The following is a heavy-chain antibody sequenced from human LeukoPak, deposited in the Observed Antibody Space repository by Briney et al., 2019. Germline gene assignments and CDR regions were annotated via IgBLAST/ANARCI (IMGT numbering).Heavy chain of an antibody. CDR2: IIPILGIA. Sequence: SVKVSCKASGGTFSSYAISWVRQAPGQGLEWMGRIIPILGIANYAQKFQGRVTITVDKSTSTAYMELSSLRSEDTAVYYCARAPLGPTYLYYFDYWGQGTLVTVSS. D-gene: IGHD2/OR15-2a*01. J-gene: IGHJ4*02. V-gene: IGHV1-69*04. CDR1: GGTFSSYA. CDR3: ARAPLGPTYLYYFDY.